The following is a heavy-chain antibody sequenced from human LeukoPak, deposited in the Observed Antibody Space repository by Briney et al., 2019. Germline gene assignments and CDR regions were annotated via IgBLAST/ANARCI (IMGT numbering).Heavy chain of an antibody. CDR3: AKEKEQWLDDAFDI. V-gene: IGHV3-7*01. Sequence: GGSLRLSCAASGFTFSSYWMSWVRQAPGKGLEWVANIKQDGSEKYYVDSVKGRFTISRDNAKNSLYLQMNSLRAEDTAVYYCAKEKEQWLDDAFDIWGQGTMVTVSS. D-gene: IGHD6-19*01. J-gene: IGHJ3*02. CDR1: GFTFSSYW. CDR2: IKQDGSEK.